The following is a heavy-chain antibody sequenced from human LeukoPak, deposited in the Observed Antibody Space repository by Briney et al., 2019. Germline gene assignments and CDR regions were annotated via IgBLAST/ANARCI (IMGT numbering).Heavy chain of an antibody. D-gene: IGHD3-22*01. V-gene: IGHV4-39*01. Sequence: SETLPLTCTVSGGSISSSSYYWGWIRQPPGKGLEWIGSIYYSGSTYYNPSLKSRVTISVDTSKNQFSLKLSSVTAADTAVYYCARRGPYYHDSSGYWWGQGTLVTVSS. CDR2: IYYSGST. CDR3: ARRGPYYHDSSGYW. CDR1: GGSISSSSYY. J-gene: IGHJ4*02.